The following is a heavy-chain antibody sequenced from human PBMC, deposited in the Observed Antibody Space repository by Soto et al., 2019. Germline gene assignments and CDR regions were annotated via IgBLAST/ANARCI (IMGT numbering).Heavy chain of an antibody. CDR2: ISSSSSYT. CDR3: ARDSFRLYCSSTSCSTGSYGMDV. CDR1: GFTFSDYY. J-gene: IGHJ6*02. V-gene: IGHV3-11*06. Sequence: PGGSLRLSCAASGFTFSDYYMSWIRQAPGKGLEWVSYISSSSSYTNYADSVKGRFTISRDNAKNSLYLQMNSLRAEDTAVYYCARDSFRLYCSSTSCSTGSYGMDVWGQGTTVTVSS. D-gene: IGHD2-2*01.